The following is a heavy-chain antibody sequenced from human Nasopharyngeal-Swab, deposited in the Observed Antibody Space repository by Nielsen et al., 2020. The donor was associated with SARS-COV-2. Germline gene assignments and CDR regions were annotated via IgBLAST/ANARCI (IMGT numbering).Heavy chain of an antibody. CDR1: GFSLSTSGVG. CDR2: IYWDDDK. V-gene: IGHV2-5*02. D-gene: IGHD2-21*02. Sequence: SGPTLVQPPQTLTLTCTFSGFSLSTSGVGVGWIRQPPGKALEWLALIYWDDDKRYSPSLKSRLTITKDTSKNQVVLTMTNMDPVDTATYYCAHRPGGVGDSYFDYWGQGTLVTVSS. J-gene: IGHJ4*02. CDR3: AHRPGGVGDSYFDY.